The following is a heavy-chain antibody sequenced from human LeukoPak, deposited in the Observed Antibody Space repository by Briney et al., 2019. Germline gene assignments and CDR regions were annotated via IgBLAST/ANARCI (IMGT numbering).Heavy chain of an antibody. CDR2: ISGDGGST. J-gene: IGHJ4*02. CDR3: AKETRYSSSWRPFDY. V-gene: IGHV3-43*02. D-gene: IGHD6-13*01. CDR1: GFTFNDYG. Sequence: GGSLRLSCAASGFTFNDYGMHWVRQAPGKGLEWVSPISGDGGSTYYADSVKGRFTISRDNSKNSLYLQVHSLRTEDTALYYCAKETRYSSSWRPFDYWGQGTLVTVSS.